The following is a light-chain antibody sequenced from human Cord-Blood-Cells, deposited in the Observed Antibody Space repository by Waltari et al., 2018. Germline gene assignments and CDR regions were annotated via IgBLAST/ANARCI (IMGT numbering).Light chain of an antibody. CDR2: DAS. CDR1: QSIRSW. V-gene: IGKV1-5*01. CDR3: QQYNSYLT. Sequence: DIQMTQSPSTLSASVADRCPITCRASQSIRSWLAWYQQKPGKAPKLLIYDASSLESGVPSRFSGSGSGTEFTLTISSLQPDDFATYYCQQYNSYLTFGGGTKVEIK. J-gene: IGKJ4*01.